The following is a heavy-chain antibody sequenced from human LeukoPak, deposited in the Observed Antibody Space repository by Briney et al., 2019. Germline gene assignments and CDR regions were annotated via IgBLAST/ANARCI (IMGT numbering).Heavy chain of an antibody. J-gene: IGHJ4*02. CDR2: ISYDGSNK. V-gene: IGHV3-30*04. CDR1: GFTFSSYA. Sequence: GGSLRLSCVASGFTFSSYAMHWVRQAPGKGLEWVAVISYDGSNKYYADSVKGRFTISRDNAKNSLYLQMNSLRAEDTAVYYCARWLQEWGQGTLVTVAS. D-gene: IGHD5-24*01. CDR3: ARWLQE.